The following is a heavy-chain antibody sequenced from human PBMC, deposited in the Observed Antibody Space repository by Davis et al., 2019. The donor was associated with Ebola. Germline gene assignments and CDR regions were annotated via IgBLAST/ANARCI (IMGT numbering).Heavy chain of an antibody. D-gene: IGHD2-2*02. CDR3: ARDLYLGSWNYYGMDV. Sequence: GGSLRRSCAASGFTFSSYEMNWVRQAPGKGLEWVSYISSSGSTIYYADSVKGRFTISRDNAKNSLYLQMNSLRAEDTAVYYCARDLYLGSWNYYGMDVWGQGTTVTVSS. J-gene: IGHJ6*02. V-gene: IGHV3-48*03. CDR1: GFTFSSYE. CDR2: ISSSGSTI.